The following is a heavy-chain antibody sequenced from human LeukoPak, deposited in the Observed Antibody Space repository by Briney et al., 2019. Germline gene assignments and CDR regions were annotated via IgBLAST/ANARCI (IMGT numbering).Heavy chain of an antibody. D-gene: IGHD5-18*01. Sequence: GGSLRLSCAASGFTFSSHGMNWVRQAPGKGLEWVSSISSSSSYIYYADSVKGRFTISRDNAKNSLYLQMKSLRAEDTALYYCAANVVGYSYGGEYNWFDPWGQGTLVTVSS. CDR2: ISSSSSYI. CDR1: GFTFSSHG. J-gene: IGHJ5*02. V-gene: IGHV3-21*01. CDR3: AANVVGYSYGGEYNWFDP.